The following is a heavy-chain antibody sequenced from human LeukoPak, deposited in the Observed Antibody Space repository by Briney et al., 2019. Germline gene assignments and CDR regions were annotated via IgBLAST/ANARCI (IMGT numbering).Heavy chain of an antibody. Sequence: SETLSLTCTVSGGSISSYYWSWIRQPPGKGLEWIGYIYYSGSTNYNPSLKSRDTISVDTSKNQFSLKLSSVTAADTAVYYCARDGSGSRGLGMDVWGQGTTVTVSS. V-gene: IGHV4-59*08. CDR1: GGSISSYY. D-gene: IGHD3-10*01. J-gene: IGHJ6*02. CDR2: IYYSGST. CDR3: ARDGSGSRGLGMDV.